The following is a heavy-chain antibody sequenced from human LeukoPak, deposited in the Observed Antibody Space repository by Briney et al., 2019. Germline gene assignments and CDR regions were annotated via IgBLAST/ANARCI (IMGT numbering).Heavy chain of an antibody. V-gene: IGHV3-23*01. J-gene: IGHJ5*02. D-gene: IGHD3-22*01. Sequence: GGSLRLSCAASGFTFSSYAMSWVRQAPGKGLEWVSAISGSGGSTYYADSVKGRFTISRDNSKNTLYLQMNSLRSEDTAVYYCARDPGYYDDVPNWFDPWGQGTLVTVSS. CDR1: GFTFSSYA. CDR3: ARDPGYYDDVPNWFDP. CDR2: ISGSGGST.